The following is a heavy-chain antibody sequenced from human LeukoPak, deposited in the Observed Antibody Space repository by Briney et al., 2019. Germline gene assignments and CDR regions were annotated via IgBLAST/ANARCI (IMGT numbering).Heavy chain of an antibody. D-gene: IGHD3-22*01. CDR3: AKDRVDYYDSSPLLD. V-gene: IGHV3-23*01. CDR1: GFIFSIYA. CDR2: ISGSGGYT. Sequence: GGSLRLSCAASGFIFSIYAMSWVRQAPGKGLEWVSAISGSGGYTYSADSVKGRFTISRDNSKNTLYLQMKSLRAEDTAVYYCAKDRVDYYDSSPLLDWGQGTLVTVSS. J-gene: IGHJ4*02.